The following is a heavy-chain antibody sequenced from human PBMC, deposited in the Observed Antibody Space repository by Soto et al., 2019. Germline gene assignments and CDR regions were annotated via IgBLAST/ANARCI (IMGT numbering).Heavy chain of an antibody. Sequence: QVQLVQSGAELNKPGSSVKVSCKASGDTFSGYRITWVRQALGEGLEWMGRIVPVFGTTNDPQRFDGRVTFTADESTNTAYMEWRGLLSEDTVGYNCAREGGFGEFKYWGPGTLVTVSS. D-gene: IGHD3-10*01. V-gene: IGHV1-69*01. J-gene: IGHJ4*02. CDR1: GDTFSGYR. CDR3: AREGGFGEFKY. CDR2: IVPVFGTT.